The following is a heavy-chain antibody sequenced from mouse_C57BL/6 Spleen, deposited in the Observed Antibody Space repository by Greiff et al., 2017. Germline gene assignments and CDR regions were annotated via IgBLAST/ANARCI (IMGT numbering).Heavy chain of an antibody. D-gene: IGHD2-14*01. J-gene: IGHJ4*01. CDR1: GYSFTDYN. CDR2: INPNYGTT. CDR3: ARENDVYDGYAMDY. Sequence: VQLQQSGPELVRPGASVKISCKASGYSFTDYNMNWVKQSTGKSLEWIGVINPNYGTTSYNQKFKGKATVTVDQSSSTAYMQLNSLTSEDSAVYYCARENDVYDGYAMDYWGQGTSVTVSS. V-gene: IGHV1-39*01.